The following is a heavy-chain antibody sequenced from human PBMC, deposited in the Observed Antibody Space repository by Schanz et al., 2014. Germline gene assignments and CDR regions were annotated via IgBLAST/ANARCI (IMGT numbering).Heavy chain of an antibody. D-gene: IGHD5-18*01. CDR3: ASERGYSYGYGAFDI. CDR2: IYSGGST. J-gene: IGHJ3*02. V-gene: IGHV3-NL1*01. CDR1: GFTFRTYG. Sequence: QVHLVESGGGVVQPGGSLRLSCAASGFTFRTYGMHWVRQAPGKGLEWVSVIYSGGSTYYADSVKGRFTISRDNSKNTLYLQMNSLRAEDTALYYCASERGYSYGYGAFDIWGQGTMVTVSS.